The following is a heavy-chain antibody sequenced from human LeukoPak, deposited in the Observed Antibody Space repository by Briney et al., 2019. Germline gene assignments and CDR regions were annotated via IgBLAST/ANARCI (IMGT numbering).Heavy chain of an antibody. J-gene: IGHJ1*01. CDR3: VKEIYGDSTGGRFQH. CDR1: GFTFDRNA. D-gene: IGHD4-17*01. V-gene: IGHV3-23*01. Sequence: GGTLRLSCAASGFTFDRNAMTWVRRAPGKGLEWVSSVSISGGTTFCADSVKGRFTISRDNSKNTLYLQMNSLRAEDTAVYYCVKEIYGDSTGGRFQHWGQGTLVTVSS. CDR2: VSISGGTT.